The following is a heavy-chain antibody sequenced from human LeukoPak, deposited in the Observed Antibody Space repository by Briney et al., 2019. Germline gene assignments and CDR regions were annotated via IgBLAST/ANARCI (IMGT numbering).Heavy chain of an antibody. CDR3: ARDGGEDYSGYGFHY. CDR1: GGSISSYY. V-gene: IGHV4-59*01. CDR2: IYYSGST. D-gene: IGHD5-12*01. Sequence: ASETLSLTCTVSGGSISSYYWSWIRQPPGKGLEWIGYIYYSGSTNYNPSLKSRVTISVDTSKSQFSLRLRSVTAADTAVYYCARDGGEDYSGYGFHYWGQGTLVTVSS. J-gene: IGHJ4*02.